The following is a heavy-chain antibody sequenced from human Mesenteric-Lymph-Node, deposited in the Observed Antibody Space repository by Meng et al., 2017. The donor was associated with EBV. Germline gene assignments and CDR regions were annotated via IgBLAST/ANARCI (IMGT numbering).Heavy chain of an antibody. CDR2: IFHAGNT. CDR3: ARGSHYTWDV. D-gene: IGHD3-16*01. J-gene: IGHJ4*02. CDR1: GDSIISTDTW. Sequence: QVQVQESGPGLVTASGTLSLTCGVSGDSIISTDTWWSWVRQPPGKGLEWIGEIFHAGNTTYNPSLKSQVTMSVDTSKNQFSLNLSSVTAADSAVYYCARGSHYTWDVWGQGTLVTVSS. V-gene: IGHV4-4*02.